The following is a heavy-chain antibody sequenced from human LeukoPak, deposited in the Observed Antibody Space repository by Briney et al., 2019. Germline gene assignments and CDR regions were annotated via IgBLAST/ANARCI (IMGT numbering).Heavy chain of an antibody. CDR1: GGSISSYY. Sequence: SETLSLTCTVSGGSISSYYWSWIRKPPPKGLEWMGYIYYSWSTNYNPSLKSRVTISVETSKNQFSLKLSSVTAADSAVYCCARDYDSGFDYWGQGTLVTVSS. D-gene: IGHD3-22*01. CDR3: ARDYDSGFDY. CDR2: IYYSWST. V-gene: IGHV4-59*01. J-gene: IGHJ4*02.